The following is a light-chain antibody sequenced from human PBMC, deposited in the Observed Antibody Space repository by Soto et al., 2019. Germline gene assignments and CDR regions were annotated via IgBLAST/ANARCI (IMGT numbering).Light chain of an antibody. CDR3: QQYDNWPPIT. J-gene: IGKJ5*01. CDR2: DAS. Sequence: EIVMTQSAATLSVSPGERATLSCWASQSVSSNLAWYQQKPGQAPRLLIFDASTRATGIPARFGGSGSGTEFTLTISSLQSEDFAVYYCQQYDNWPPITFGQGTRLEIK. V-gene: IGKV3-15*01. CDR1: QSVSSN.